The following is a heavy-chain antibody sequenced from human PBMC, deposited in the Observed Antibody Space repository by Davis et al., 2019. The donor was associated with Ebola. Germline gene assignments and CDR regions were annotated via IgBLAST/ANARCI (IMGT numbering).Heavy chain of an antibody. CDR2: MNPNSGNT. V-gene: IGHV1-8*01. J-gene: IGHJ4*02. CDR3: ATQSTFGSLGDY. CDR1: GYTFTSYD. D-gene: IGHD3-10*01. Sequence: ASVKVSCKASGYTFTSYDINWVRQATGQGLEWMGWMNPNSGNTGYAQGFQGRVTMTRNTSISTAYMELSSLRSEDTAVYYCATQSTFGSLGDYWGQGTVVTVSS.